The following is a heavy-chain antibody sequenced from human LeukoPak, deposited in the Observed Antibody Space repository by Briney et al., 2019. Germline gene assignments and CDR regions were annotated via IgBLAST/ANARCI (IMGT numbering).Heavy chain of an antibody. Sequence: VASVKVSCKASGYTFTSYYMHWVRQAPGQGLEWMGIINPSGGSTSYAQKFQGRVTMTRDTSTSTVYMELSSLRSEDAAVYYCARVPKNTIYGMDVWGQGTTVTVSS. CDR3: ARVPKNTIYGMDV. CDR2: INPSGGST. D-gene: IGHD1/OR15-1a*01. J-gene: IGHJ6*02. V-gene: IGHV1-46*01. CDR1: GYTFTSYY.